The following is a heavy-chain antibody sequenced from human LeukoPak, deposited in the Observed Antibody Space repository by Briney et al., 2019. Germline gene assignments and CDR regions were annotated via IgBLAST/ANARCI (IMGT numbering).Heavy chain of an antibody. CDR2: ISSSSTYI. Sequence: GGSLRLSCAASGFTFSSYSMNWVRHAPGKGLEWVSSISSSSTYIYYADSLKGRFTISRDNAKKSLYLQMNSLRAEDTAVYYCARDWYNNSDAFDIWGQGTMVTVSS. D-gene: IGHD4-11*01. V-gene: IGHV3-21*01. CDR3: ARDWYNNSDAFDI. CDR1: GFTFSSYS. J-gene: IGHJ3*02.